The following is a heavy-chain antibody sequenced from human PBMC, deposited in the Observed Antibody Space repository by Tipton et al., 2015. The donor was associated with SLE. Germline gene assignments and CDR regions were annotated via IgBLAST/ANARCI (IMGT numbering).Heavy chain of an antibody. Sequence: TLSLTCTVSDDSISSHYWNWIRQPPGKGLEWIGYMFYNGATRYNPSLNSRVTMSVDTTKNQFSLKVSSVTTADTAVYYCARSESYYSALTYWGQGTLVTVSS. V-gene: IGHV4-59*08. J-gene: IGHJ4*02. CDR3: ARSESYYSALTY. D-gene: IGHD1-26*01. CDR2: MFYNGAT. CDR1: DDSISSHY.